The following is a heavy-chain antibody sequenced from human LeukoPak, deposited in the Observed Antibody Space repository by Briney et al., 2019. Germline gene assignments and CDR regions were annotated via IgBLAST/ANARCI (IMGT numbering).Heavy chain of an antibody. V-gene: IGHV4-34*01. CDR2: INHSGST. J-gene: IGHJ4*02. D-gene: IGHD6-13*01. CDR3: ARARIWYSSSWYFDY. Sequence: PSETLSLTCAVYGGSFSGYYWSWIRQPPGKGLEWIGEINHSGSTNYNPSLKSRVTISVDTSKNQFFLKLSSVTAADTAVYYCARARIWYSSSWYFDYWGQGTLVTVSS. CDR1: GGSFSGYY.